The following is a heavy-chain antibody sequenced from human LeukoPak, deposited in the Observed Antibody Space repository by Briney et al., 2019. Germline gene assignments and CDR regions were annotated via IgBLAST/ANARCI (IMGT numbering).Heavy chain of an antibody. V-gene: IGHV1-8*01. CDR2: INPHSGKT. CDR1: GYPFRNYD. J-gene: IGHJ4*02. Sequence: ASVKVSCKTSGYPFRNYDINWVRQATGQGLEWMGWINPHSGKTGYAQKFQGRVTMTRDTSISTAYMELSRLTSDDTAVYYCARGESSSWYGWGQGTLVTVSS. D-gene: IGHD6-13*01. CDR3: ARGESSSWYG.